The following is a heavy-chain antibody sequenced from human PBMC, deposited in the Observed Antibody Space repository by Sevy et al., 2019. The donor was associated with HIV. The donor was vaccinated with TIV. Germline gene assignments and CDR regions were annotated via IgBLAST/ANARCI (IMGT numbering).Heavy chain of an antibody. CDR1: GFTLTTYG. D-gene: IGHD7-27*01. CDR2: IQYDATNK. J-gene: IGHJ6*02. Sequence: GSLRLSCAASGFTLTTYGMHWVRQAPGKGLEWVAFIQYDATNKYYSDSVKGRFTISRDNSKNTVYLHMNSLRADDTAVYYCAKREKHWVINSYYYPMDVWGQGTTVTVSS. V-gene: IGHV3-30*02. CDR3: AKREKHWVINSYYYPMDV.